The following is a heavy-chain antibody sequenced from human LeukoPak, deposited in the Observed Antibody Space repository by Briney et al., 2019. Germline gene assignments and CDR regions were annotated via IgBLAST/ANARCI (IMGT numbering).Heavy chain of an antibody. CDR2: IKPDGTEK. J-gene: IGHJ4*02. CDR1: GFVFSNYW. V-gene: IGHV3-7*01. D-gene: IGHD6-6*01. CDR3: ARGGNSSWDY. Sequence: GGSLRLSCVASGFVFSNYWMSWVRQAPGKGLEWVANIKPDGTEKYYVDSQKGRFTISRDNTKNSLYLQMSSLRVEDTAVYYCARGGNSSWDYWGQGALVTVSS.